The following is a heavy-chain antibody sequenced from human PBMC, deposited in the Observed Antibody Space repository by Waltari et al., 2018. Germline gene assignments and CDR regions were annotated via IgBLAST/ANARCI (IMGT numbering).Heavy chain of an antibody. CDR1: GYTFTDYY. Sequence: EVQLVQSGAEVKKPGATVKISCKASGYTFTDYYMHWVQQAPGKGLEWMGRVEHEEGETIYAEKFQGRVTITADTSTDTAYMELSSLRSEDTAVYYCATDNDSSGYYYGYWGQGTLVTVSS. CDR3: ATDNDSSGYYYGY. CDR2: VEHEEGET. J-gene: IGHJ4*02. V-gene: IGHV1-69-2*01. D-gene: IGHD3-22*01.